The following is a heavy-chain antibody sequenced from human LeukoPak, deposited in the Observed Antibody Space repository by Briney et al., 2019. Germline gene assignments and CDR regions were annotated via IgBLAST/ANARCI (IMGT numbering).Heavy chain of an antibody. CDR2: IKQDGSEK. D-gene: IGHD3-16*02. Sequence: GGSLRLSCAPSGFTFSNHWMSWVRQAPGKGLEWVANIKQDGSEKYYVDSVKGRFTISRDNAKNSLYLQMNSLRAEDTAVYYCARGGGSYLLDYWGQGTLVTVSS. CDR1: GFTFSNHW. V-gene: IGHV3-7*02. J-gene: IGHJ4*02. CDR3: ARGGGSYLLDY.